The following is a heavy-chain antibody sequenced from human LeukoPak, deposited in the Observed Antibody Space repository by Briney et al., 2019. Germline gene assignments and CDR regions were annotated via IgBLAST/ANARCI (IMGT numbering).Heavy chain of an antibody. D-gene: IGHD3-10*01. CDR1: GFTFSTYW. J-gene: IGHJ4*02. CDR3: AREGLGSMLRGVMVY. Sequence: PGGSLRLSCAASGFTFSTYWMTWVRQAPGKGLEWVANINQDGSEKYYVDSVKGRFTISRDNARNSLHLQMDSLRDEDTAFYFCAREGLGSMLRGVMVYWGQGALVTVSS. CDR2: INQDGSEK. V-gene: IGHV3-7*03.